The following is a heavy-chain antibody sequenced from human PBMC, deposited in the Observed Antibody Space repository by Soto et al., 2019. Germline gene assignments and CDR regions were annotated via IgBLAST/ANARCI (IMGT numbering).Heavy chain of an antibody. D-gene: IGHD6-19*01. J-gene: IGHJ6*02. CDR3: AKEVEDSSGWYVPSYYYYYGMDV. V-gene: IGHV3-30*18. Sequence: GGSLRLSCAASGFTFSSYGMHWVRQAPGKGLEWVAVISYDGSNKYYADSVKGRFTISRDNSKNTLYLQMNSLRAEDTAVYYCAKEVEDSSGWYVPSYYYYYGMDVWGQGTTVTVSS. CDR2: ISYDGSNK. CDR1: GFTFSSYG.